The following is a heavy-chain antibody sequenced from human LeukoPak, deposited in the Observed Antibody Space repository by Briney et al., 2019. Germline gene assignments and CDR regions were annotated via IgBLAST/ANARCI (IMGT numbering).Heavy chain of an antibody. CDR1: GFSIGSGYY. Sequence: PSKTLSLTCAVSGFSIGSGYYWGWIRQPPGKGLEWIGNIYHSGSTYYNPSLMSRVTISIDTSKNQFSLKLSSVTAADTAVYYCARARYYYDSSGYTLDYWGQGTLVTVSS. D-gene: IGHD3-22*01. V-gene: IGHV4-38-2*01. J-gene: IGHJ4*02. CDR2: IYHSGST. CDR3: ARARYYYDSSGYTLDY.